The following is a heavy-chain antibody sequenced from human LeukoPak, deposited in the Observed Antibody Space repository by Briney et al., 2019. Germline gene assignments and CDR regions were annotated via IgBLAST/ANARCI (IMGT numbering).Heavy chain of an antibody. CDR2: ISGSDGST. CDR3: AKHVLRFLEWTQTDAFDI. CDR1: GFTFSSYA. Sequence: GGSLRLSCAASGFTFSSYAMSWVRQAPGKGLEWVSAISGSDGSTYYADSVKGRFTISRDNSKNTLYLQTNSLRAEDTAVYYCAKHVLRFLEWTQTDAFDIWGQGTMVTVSS. D-gene: IGHD3-3*01. V-gene: IGHV3-23*01. J-gene: IGHJ3*02.